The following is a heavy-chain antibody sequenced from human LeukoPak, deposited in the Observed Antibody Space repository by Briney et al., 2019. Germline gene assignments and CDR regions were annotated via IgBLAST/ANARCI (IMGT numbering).Heavy chain of an antibody. CDR3: VRQLVPSANAVDV. D-gene: IGHD5-24*01. J-gene: IGHJ6*02. CDR2: RSYDGSNK. Sequence: HWVRQAPGKGLEWVTLRSYDGSNKSYAASVRGRFTISRDNSKNTLYLQMDSLTVEDTAVYYCVRQLVPSANAVDVWGQGTTVIVSS. V-gene: IGHV3-30-3*01.